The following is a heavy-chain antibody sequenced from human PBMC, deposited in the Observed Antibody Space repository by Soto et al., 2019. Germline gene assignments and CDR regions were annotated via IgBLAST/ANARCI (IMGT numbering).Heavy chain of an antibody. J-gene: IGHJ6*02. CDR1: GFTFSSYG. V-gene: IGHV3-30*18. Sequence: VGSLRLSCAASGFTFSSYGMHWVRQAPGKGLEWVAVISYDGSNKYYADSVKGRFTISRDNSKNTLYLQMNSLRAEDTAVYYCAKVALNYYGMDVWGQGTTVTVSS. CDR3: AKVALNYYGMDV. CDR2: ISYDGSNK.